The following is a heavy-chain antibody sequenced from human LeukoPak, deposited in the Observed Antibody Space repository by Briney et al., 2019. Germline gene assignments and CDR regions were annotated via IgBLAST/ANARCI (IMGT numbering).Heavy chain of an antibody. CDR2: ISGSGGST. CDR3: AREPPAYCGFDCYVLGY. V-gene: IGHV3-23*01. D-gene: IGHD2-21*02. CDR1: GFSFSSYT. J-gene: IGHJ4*02. Sequence: GGSLRLSCAVSGFSFSSYTMSWVRQAPGKGLEWVSAISGSGGSTYYADCVKGRFTISRDNSKNTLFLQMNSLRAEDTAVYYCAREPPAYCGFDCYVLGYWGQGTLVTVSS.